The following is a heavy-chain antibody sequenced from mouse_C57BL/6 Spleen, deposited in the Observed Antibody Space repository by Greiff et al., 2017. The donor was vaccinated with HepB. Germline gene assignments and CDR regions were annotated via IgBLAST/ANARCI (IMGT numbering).Heavy chain of an antibody. Sequence: EVKLQESGGGLVKPGGSLKLSCAASGFTFSSYAMSWVRQTPEKRLEWVATISDGGSYTYYPDNVKGRFTISRDNAKNNLYLQMSHLKSEDTAMYYCARDWAYYSNYESYFDYWGQGTTLTVSS. J-gene: IGHJ2*01. CDR2: ISDGGSYT. D-gene: IGHD2-5*01. V-gene: IGHV5-4*01. CDR3: ARDWAYYSNYESYFDY. CDR1: GFTFSSYA.